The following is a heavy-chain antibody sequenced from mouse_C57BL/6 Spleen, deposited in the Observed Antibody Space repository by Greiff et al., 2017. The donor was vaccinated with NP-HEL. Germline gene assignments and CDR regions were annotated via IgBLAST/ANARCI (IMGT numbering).Heavy chain of an antibody. CDR1: GFTFSDYY. CDR2: INYDGSST. J-gene: IGHJ2*01. CDR3: AREGRYFDY. V-gene: IGHV5-16*01. Sequence: EVQLVESEGGLVQPGSSMKLSCTASGFTFSDYYMAWVRQVPEKGLEWVANINYDGSSTYYLDSLKSRFIISRDNAKNILYLQMSSLKSEDTATYYCAREGRYFDYWGQGTTLTVSS.